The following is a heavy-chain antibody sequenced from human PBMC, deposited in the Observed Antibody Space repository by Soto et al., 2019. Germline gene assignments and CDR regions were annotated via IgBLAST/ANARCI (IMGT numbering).Heavy chain of an antibody. Sequence: EVQLLESGGGLVQPGGSLRLSCAASGFTFSSYAMSWVRQAPGKGLEWVSAISGSGGSTYYADSVKGRFTISRDNSKNTLYLQMNSLRAEDTAVYYCAKDWASSGSYNTENFDYWGQGTLVTVSS. CDR2: ISGSGGST. V-gene: IGHV3-23*01. CDR1: GFTFSSYA. J-gene: IGHJ4*02. D-gene: IGHD1-26*01. CDR3: AKDWASSGSYNTENFDY.